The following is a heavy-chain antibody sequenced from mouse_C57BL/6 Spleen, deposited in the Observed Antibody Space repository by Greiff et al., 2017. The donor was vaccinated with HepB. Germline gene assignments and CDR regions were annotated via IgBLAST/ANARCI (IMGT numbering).Heavy chain of an antibody. J-gene: IGHJ4*01. Sequence: EVQLQQSGAELVRPGASVKLSCTASGFNIKDDYMHWVKQRPEQGLEWIGWIEPENGDTEYASKFQGKATITADTSSNTAYLQLSSLTSEDTAVYYCTTGDGSSQYAMDYWGQGTSVTVSS. CDR1: GFNIKDDY. CDR2: IEPENGDT. V-gene: IGHV14-4*01. CDR3: TTGDGSSQYAMDY. D-gene: IGHD1-1*01.